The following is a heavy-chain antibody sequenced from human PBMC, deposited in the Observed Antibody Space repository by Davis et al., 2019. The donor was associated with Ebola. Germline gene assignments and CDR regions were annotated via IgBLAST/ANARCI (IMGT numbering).Heavy chain of an antibody. CDR3: AYLSAYYYYGMDV. V-gene: IGHV4-4*02. Sequence: MPGGSLRLSCAASGFVFRNYVMSWVRQPPGKGLEWIGEIYHSGSTNYNPSLKSRVTISVDKSKNQFSLKLSSVTAADTAVYYCAYLSAYYYYGMDVWGKGTTVTVSS. D-gene: IGHD3-9*01. CDR1: GFVFRNYVM. J-gene: IGHJ6*04. CDR2: IYHSGST.